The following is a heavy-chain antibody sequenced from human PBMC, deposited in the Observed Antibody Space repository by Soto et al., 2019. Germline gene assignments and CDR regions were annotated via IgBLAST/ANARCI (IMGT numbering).Heavy chain of an antibody. CDR1: GGSISSYY. V-gene: IGHV4-59*01. CDR3: ARADYQQLVRRYYYYGMDV. CDR2: IYYSGST. Sequence: PSETLSLTCTVSGGSISSYYWSWIRQPPGKGLEWIGYIYYSGSTNYNPSLKSRVTISVDTSKNQFSLKLSSVTAADTAVYYCARADYQQLVRRYYYYGMDVWGQGTTVTVSS. J-gene: IGHJ6*02. D-gene: IGHD6-13*01.